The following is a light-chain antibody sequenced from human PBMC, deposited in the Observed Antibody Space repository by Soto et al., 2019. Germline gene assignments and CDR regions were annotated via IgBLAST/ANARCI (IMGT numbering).Light chain of an antibody. Sequence: DIVLTQSPGALSLSPGGRATLSCRASQSIARNYLAWFQQKPGQSPRLLIYGASSRPTGIPDRFSGSGSGTDFTLAISRLEPEDFALYYCQQYGSPPFTFGGGTKVEIK. CDR2: GAS. CDR1: QSIARNY. V-gene: IGKV3-20*01. J-gene: IGKJ4*01. CDR3: QQYGSPPFT.